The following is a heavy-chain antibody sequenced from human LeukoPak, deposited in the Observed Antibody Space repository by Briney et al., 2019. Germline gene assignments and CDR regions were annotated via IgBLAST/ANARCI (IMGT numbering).Heavy chain of an antibody. CDR3: ARDQEGFDY. J-gene: IGHJ4*02. CDR2: IYPRDGST. CDR1: GYTLTSNY. Sequence: GASVKVSCKASGYTLTSNYIHWVRQAPGQGLEWMGMIYPRDGSTSYAQKFQGRVTATRDTSTSTVHMELSGLRSEDTAVYYCARDQEGFDYWGQGTLVTVSS. V-gene: IGHV1-46*01.